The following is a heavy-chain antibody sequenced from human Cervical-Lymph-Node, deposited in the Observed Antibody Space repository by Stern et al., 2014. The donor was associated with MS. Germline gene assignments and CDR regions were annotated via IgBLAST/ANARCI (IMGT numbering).Heavy chain of an antibody. CDR3: ARVRDYEIHDAFDI. J-gene: IGHJ3*02. D-gene: IGHD4-17*01. CDR1: GGSMTNNY. Sequence: QVQLQESGPGLVKPSETLSLTCTVSGGSMTNNYWSWIRQPPGRGLEWIGYVYHSGNTNYNPSLKSRLTMSMDTSRNHFSLKLTSVTAADTAQYYCARVRDYEIHDAFDIWGQGTTVTVSS. V-gene: IGHV4-59*01. CDR2: VYHSGNT.